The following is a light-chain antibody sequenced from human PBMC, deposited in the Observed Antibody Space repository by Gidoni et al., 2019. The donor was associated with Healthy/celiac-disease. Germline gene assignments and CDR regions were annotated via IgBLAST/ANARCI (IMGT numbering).Light chain of an antibody. CDR3: QQYNSYSYT. CDR2: QAS. Sequence: DIQMNQSPSTLSASVGDRVTITCRASQSISSWLAWYQQKPGKAHKLLIYQASSLESGVQSSFSGSGSGTEFTLTISSLQPDDFATYYCQQYNSYSYTFGQGTKLEIK. J-gene: IGKJ2*01. CDR1: QSISSW. V-gene: IGKV1-5*03.